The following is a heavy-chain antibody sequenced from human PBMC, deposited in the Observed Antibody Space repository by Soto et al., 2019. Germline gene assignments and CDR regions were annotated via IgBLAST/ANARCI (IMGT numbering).Heavy chain of an antibody. D-gene: IGHD2-15*01. CDR1: GYTFTSYD. CDR2: MNPNSGNT. Sequence: QVQLVQSGAEVKKPGASVKVSCKASGYTFTSYDINWVRQATGQGLEWMGWMNPNSGNTGYAQKLQGRVTMTRNTSISTVDMELSSLRSEDTAVYYCARAYCSGGSCYSGYWGQGTLVTVSS. CDR3: ARAYCSGGSCYSGY. V-gene: IGHV1-8*01. J-gene: IGHJ4*02.